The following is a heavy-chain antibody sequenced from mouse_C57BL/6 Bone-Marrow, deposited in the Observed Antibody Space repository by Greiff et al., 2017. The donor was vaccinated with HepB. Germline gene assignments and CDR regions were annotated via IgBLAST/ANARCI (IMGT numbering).Heavy chain of an antibody. CDR1: GYTFTSYW. V-gene: IGHV1-59*01. J-gene: IGHJ2*01. Sequence: VQLQQSGAELVRPGTSVKLSCKASGYTFTSYWMHWEKQRPGQGLEWIGVIDPSDSYTNYNQKFKGKATLTVDTSSSTAYMQLSSLTSEDSAVYYCARSGYAYFDYWGQGTTLTVSS. D-gene: IGHD3-2*02. CDR2: IDPSDSYT. CDR3: ARSGYAYFDY.